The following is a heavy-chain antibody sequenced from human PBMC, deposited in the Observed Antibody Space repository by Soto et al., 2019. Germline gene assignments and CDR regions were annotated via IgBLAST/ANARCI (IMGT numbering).Heavy chain of an antibody. D-gene: IGHD2-8*02. CDR3: ARGGYCTGNSCFDACDI. V-gene: IGHV3-48*01. J-gene: IGHJ3*02. CDR1: GFRFSDYS. Sequence: QLVEFGGGLVQPRGSLRLSCAASGFRFSDYSMNWVRQAPGKGLEWVSYISSGSSTINYAHSVKGRFVISRDNAKNSLSLQMDSLRGEDTAVYYCARGGYCTGNSCFDACDIWGQGTMVTVSS. CDR2: ISSGSSTI.